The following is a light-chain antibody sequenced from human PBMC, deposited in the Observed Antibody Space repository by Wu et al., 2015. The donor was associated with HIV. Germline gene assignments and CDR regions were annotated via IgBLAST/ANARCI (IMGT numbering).Light chain of an antibody. CDR3: QQYGSSPVT. CDR2: DTS. CDR1: QSFNSNY. Sequence: EIVLTQSPGTLSLSQGEGATLSCRASQSFNSNYLAWYQQKPGQAPSLLIFDTSKRATGISDRFSGSGSGTDFTLTISGLEPEDFAVYYCQQYGSSPVTFGGGPRWRSN. J-gene: IGKJ4*01. V-gene: IGKV3-20*01.